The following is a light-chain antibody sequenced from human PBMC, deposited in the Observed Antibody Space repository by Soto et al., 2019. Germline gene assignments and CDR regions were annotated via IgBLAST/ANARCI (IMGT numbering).Light chain of an antibody. CDR2: GAS. J-gene: IGKJ1*01. CDR3: QQYGSSPLT. Sequence: EIVLTQSPDTVSLSPGERATLSCRASQSVSSYLAWYQQKPVQAPKLVISGASGRATGVPDRFSGSGSGTDFTLTISRLEPEDFAVYNCQQYGSSPLTVAQGSEGDIK. CDR1: QSVSSY. V-gene: IGKV3-20*01.